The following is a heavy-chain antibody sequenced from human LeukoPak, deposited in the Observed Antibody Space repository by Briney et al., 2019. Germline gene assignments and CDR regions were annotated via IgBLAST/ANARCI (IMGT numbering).Heavy chain of an antibody. D-gene: IGHD6-13*01. J-gene: IGHJ4*02. CDR1: GYTFTSYD. CDR2: MNPNSGNT. V-gene: IGHV1-8*01. Sequence: ASVKVSCKASGYTFTSYDINWVRQATGQGLEWMGWMNPNSGNTGYAQKFQGRVTMTRNTSISTAYMELSSLRSEDTAVYYCASARAAAGFTLDYWGQGTLVTVSS. CDR3: ASARAAAGFTLDY.